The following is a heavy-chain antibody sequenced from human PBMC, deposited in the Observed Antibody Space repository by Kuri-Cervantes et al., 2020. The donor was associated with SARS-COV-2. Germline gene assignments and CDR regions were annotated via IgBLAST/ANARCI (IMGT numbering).Heavy chain of an antibody. CDR3: AREGSGWYGEDYYYYGMDV. CDR2: IYYSGST. Sequence: SETLSLTCTVSGGSISSYYWSWIRQPPGKGLEWIGYIYYSGSTNYNPSLKSRVTISVDASKNQFSLKLSSVTAADTAVYYCAREGSGWYGEDYYYYGMDVRGQGATVTVSS. J-gene: IGHJ6*02. CDR1: GGSISSYY. V-gene: IGHV4-59*01. D-gene: IGHD6-19*01.